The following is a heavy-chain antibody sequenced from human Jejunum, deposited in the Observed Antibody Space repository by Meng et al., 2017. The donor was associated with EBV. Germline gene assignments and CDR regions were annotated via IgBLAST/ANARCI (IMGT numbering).Heavy chain of an antibody. Sequence: QLQLQESGPGLVKPSETLALTCTVSGGPIPGSSYYWGWIRQPPGRGLEWIGSIYYSGSTYYYSPSLKSRVTMSVDTSKNQFSLEVNSMTAADTAVYYCARVKWLRSRGQSPNSFNYYFDYWGHGVLVTVS. CDR2: IYYSGST. J-gene: IGHJ4*01. D-gene: IGHD5-12*01. CDR3: ARVKWLRSRGQSPNSFNYYFDY. CDR1: GGPIPGSSYY. V-gene: IGHV4-39*07.